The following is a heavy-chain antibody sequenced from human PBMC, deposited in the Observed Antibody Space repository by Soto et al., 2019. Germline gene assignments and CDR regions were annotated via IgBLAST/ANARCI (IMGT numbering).Heavy chain of an antibody. CDR2: IKSKTDGGTT. D-gene: IGHD3-10*01. V-gene: IGHV3-15*07. Sequence: PGGSLRLSCAASGFTFSNAWMNWVRQAPGKGLEWVGRIKSKTDGGTTDYAAPVKGRFTISRDDSKNTLYLQMNSLKTEDTAVYYCTTDAGDLVYWFDPWGQGTLVTVSS. CDR1: GFTFSNAW. J-gene: IGHJ5*02. CDR3: TTDAGDLVYWFDP.